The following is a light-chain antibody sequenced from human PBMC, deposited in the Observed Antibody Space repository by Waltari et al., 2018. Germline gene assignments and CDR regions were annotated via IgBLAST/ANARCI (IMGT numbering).Light chain of an antibody. CDR3: QQYNNSPPYT. J-gene: IGKJ2*01. V-gene: IGKV3-15*01. CDR1: QSVSSY. Sequence: EIVMTQSPATLSVSPGERATHSCRASQSVSSYLAWYQPKPGQAPRLLIYGASTRSTGIPAMFRGRASGTEFTLTISSQQSEDFAFDYCQQYNNSPPYTFGQGTKLEIK. CDR2: GAS.